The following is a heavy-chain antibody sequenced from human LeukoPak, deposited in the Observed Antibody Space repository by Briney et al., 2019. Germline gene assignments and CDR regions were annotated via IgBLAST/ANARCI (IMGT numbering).Heavy chain of an antibody. D-gene: IGHD3-10*01. CDR2: INHSGST. CDR1: GGSFSGYY. CDR3: AREGMYYGSGSYPYY. V-gene: IGHV4-34*01. Sequence: SETLSLTCAVYGGSFSGYYWSWIRQPPGKGLEWIGEINHSGSTNYNPSLKSRVTISVDTSKNQFSLKLSSVTAADTAVYYCAREGMYYGSGSYPYYWGQGTLVTVSS. J-gene: IGHJ4*02.